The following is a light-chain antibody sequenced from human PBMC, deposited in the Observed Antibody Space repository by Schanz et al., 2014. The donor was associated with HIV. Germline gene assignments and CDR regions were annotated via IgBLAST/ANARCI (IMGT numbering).Light chain of an antibody. CDR3: QHYGDSRGT. J-gene: IGKJ4*01. CDR1: ETINSRY. V-gene: IGKV3-20*01. CDR2: GGS. Sequence: EDVLTQSPGTLSLSPGERATLSCRVSETINSRYLAWYQQKPGQAPRLLIYGGSKRATGIPDRFSGSGSETDFTLTISRLEPEDFAVYYCQHYGDSRGTFGGGTKVDFK.